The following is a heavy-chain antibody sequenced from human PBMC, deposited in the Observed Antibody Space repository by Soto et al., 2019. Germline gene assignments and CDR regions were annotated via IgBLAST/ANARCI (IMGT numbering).Heavy chain of an antibody. CDR1: GFTFSSYA. Sequence: PGGSLRLSCAASGFTFSSYAMSWVRQAPGKGLEWVSAISGSGGSTYYADSVKGRFTISRDNSKNTLYLQMNSLRAEDTAMYYCAKGIGASSGTQRLVFDYWGQGTLVTVSS. J-gene: IGHJ4*02. CDR2: ISGSGGST. D-gene: IGHD6-19*01. V-gene: IGHV3-23*01. CDR3: AKGIGASSGTQRLVFDY.